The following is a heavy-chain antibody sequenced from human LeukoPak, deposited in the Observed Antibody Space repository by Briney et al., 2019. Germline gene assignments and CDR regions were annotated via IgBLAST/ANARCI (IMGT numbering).Heavy chain of an antibody. V-gene: IGHV4-59*01. CDR1: GGTIRSYY. D-gene: IGHD1-14*01. J-gene: IGHJ4*02. Sequence: SETLSLTCTVSGGTIRSYYWSWIRQPPGKGVEWIGNIYYSGSTNVHPSLKSRVTISVDTSKNQLSLDLSSVTTADTAVYYCARDLGGNPWYFDYWGQGILVTVSS. CDR3: ARDLGGNPWYFDY. CDR2: IYYSGST.